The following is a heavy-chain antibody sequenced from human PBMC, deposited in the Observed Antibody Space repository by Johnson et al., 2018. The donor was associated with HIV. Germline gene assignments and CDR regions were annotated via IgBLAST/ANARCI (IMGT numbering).Heavy chain of an antibody. J-gene: IGHJ3*02. CDR3: AKVQGSYAPPLDAFDI. V-gene: IGHV3-20*04. CDR1: GSNFDDYG. D-gene: IGHD1-26*01. CDR2: INWNGGST. Sequence: VQVVESGGGVVRPGGSLRLSCAASGSNFDDYGMSWVRQVPGKGLEWVSGINWNGGSTYYADSVKGRFTISRDNSKNTLYLQMNSLRAEDTAVYYCAKVQGSYAPPLDAFDIWGQGTMVTVSS.